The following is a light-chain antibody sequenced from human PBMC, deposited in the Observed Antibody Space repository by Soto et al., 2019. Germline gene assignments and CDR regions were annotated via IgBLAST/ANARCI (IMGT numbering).Light chain of an antibody. V-gene: IGKV1-17*01. Sequence: DIPMTQSPSSLSASVGDRVTITCRASQDIRNDLCWYQQKPGKAPKRLIYAAFILQSVVPPRFSGNGSGTEFTLTISSLQAEDYATYFCLQHKTYSLTFGQGTRLE. CDR1: QDIRND. CDR2: AAF. CDR3: LQHKTYSLT. J-gene: IGKJ5*01.